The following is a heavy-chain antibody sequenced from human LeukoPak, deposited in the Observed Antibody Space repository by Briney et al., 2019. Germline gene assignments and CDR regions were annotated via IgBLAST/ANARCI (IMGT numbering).Heavy chain of an antibody. CDR3: ARHVYSNSVDNYFDY. V-gene: IGHV4-39*01. CDR2: IYYSGST. Sequence: SETLSLTCTVSGGSISSSSYYWGWIRQPPGKGLEWIGSIYYSGSTYYNPSLKSRVTISVDTSKNQFSLKLSSVTAADTAVYYCARHVYSNSVDNYFDYWGQGTLVTVSS. D-gene: IGHD4-11*01. CDR1: GGSISSSSYY. J-gene: IGHJ4*02.